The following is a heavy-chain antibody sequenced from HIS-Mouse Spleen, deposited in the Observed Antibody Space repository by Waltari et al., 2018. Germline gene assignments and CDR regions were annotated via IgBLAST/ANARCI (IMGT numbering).Heavy chain of an antibody. CDR1: GYTFTSYD. CDR2: MNPNSGNT. Sequence: QVQLVQSGAEVKKPGASVKVSCKASGYTFTSYDINWVRQATGQGLGWMGWMNPNSGNTGYAQKFQGRVTMTRNTSISTAYMELSSLRSEDTAVYYCARAYSSSWYYYYYGMDVWGQGTTVTVSS. CDR3: ARAYSSSWYYYYYGMDV. J-gene: IGHJ6*02. D-gene: IGHD6-13*01. V-gene: IGHV1-8*02.